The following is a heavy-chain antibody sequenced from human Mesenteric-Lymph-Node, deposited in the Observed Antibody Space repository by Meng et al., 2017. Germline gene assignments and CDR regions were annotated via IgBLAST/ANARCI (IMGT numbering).Heavy chain of an antibody. CDR3: ARSGSSGWIDY. CDR2: IYHSGST. Sequence: QVQLQESGPGLVKPSGTLSLTCAVSGGSISSSNWWSWVRQPPGKGLEWIGEIYHSGSTNYNPSLKSRVTISVDTSKNQFSLKLSSVTPEDTAMYYCARSGSSGWIDYWGQGTLVTVSS. CDR1: GGSISSSNW. J-gene: IGHJ4*02. D-gene: IGHD6-19*01. V-gene: IGHV4-4*02.